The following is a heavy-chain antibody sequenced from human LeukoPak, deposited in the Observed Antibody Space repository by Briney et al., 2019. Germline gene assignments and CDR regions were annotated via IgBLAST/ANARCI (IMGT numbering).Heavy chain of an antibody. J-gene: IGHJ4*02. CDR3: TRGEYSSSNDY. CDR1: GFTFSSYW. V-gene: IGHV3-21*01. Sequence: PGGSLRLSCAASGFTFSSYWMNWVRQAPGKGLEWVSSIGSSRSYTYYADSVKGRFTISRDNAKKSLYLQMNSLRAEDTAVYYCTRGEYSSSNDYWGQGTLVTVSS. D-gene: IGHD6-6*01. CDR2: IGSSRSYT.